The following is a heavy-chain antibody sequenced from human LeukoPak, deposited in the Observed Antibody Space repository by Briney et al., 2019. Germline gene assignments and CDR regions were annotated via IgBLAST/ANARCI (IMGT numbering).Heavy chain of an antibody. Sequence: PGGSLRLSCAASGFTFDDYGMSWVRQAPGKGVEWVSGINWNGGSTGYADSVKGRFTISRDNAKNSLYLQMNSLRAEDTALYYCARGFHYDSSGYYAYFDYWGQGTLVTVSS. CDR2: INWNGGST. J-gene: IGHJ4*02. CDR3: ARGFHYDSSGYYAYFDY. V-gene: IGHV3-20*04. D-gene: IGHD3-22*01. CDR1: GFTFDDYG.